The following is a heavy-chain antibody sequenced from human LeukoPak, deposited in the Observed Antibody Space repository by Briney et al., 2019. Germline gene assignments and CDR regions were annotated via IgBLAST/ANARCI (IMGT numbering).Heavy chain of an antibody. D-gene: IGHD3-10*01. Sequence: ASVKVSCKVSGYTLTELSMHWVRQAPGKGLEWMGGFDPEDGETIYAQKFQGRVTMTEDTSTDTAYMELSSLRSGDTAVYYCATDLAVRGVIDAFDIWGQGTMVTVSS. J-gene: IGHJ3*02. CDR2: FDPEDGET. CDR3: ATDLAVRGVIDAFDI. V-gene: IGHV1-24*01. CDR1: GYTLTELS.